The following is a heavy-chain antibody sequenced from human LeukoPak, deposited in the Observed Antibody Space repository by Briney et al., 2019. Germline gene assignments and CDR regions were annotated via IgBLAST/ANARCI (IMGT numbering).Heavy chain of an antibody. CDR1: GFTFSRDA. V-gene: IGHV3-23*01. Sequence: PGGSLRLSCAASGFTFSRDAMSWVRQAPGKGLEWVSSISDSGGSTYYADSVKGRFTISRDNSRNTLYLQMDSLRADDTAVYYCAKLPDCANDACTEGDYWDQGTLVTVSS. CDR2: ISDSGGST. CDR3: AKLPDCANDACTEGDY. J-gene: IGHJ4*02. D-gene: IGHD2-8*01.